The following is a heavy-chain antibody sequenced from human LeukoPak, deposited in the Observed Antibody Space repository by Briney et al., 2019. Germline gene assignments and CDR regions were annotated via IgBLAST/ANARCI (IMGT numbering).Heavy chain of an antibody. D-gene: IGHD2-21*02. CDR1: GFTFSDYY. J-gene: IGHJ1*01. Sequence: GGSLRLSCAASGFTFSDYYMSWIRQAPGKGLEWVAVISYDGSNKYYADSVKGRFTISRDNAQNSMYLQMNSLRVEDTAVYYCTSWGDTTAEYFQRWGQGTLVTVSS. CDR3: TSWGDTTAEYFQR. CDR2: ISYDGSNK. V-gene: IGHV3-30*03.